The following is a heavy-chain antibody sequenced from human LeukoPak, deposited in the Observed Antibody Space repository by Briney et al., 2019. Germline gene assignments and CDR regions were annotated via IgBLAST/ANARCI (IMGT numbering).Heavy chain of an antibody. J-gene: IGHJ4*02. D-gene: IGHD3-3*01. CDR2: IYYSGST. CDR1: GGSISSRTYY. CDR3: ASRTSYYDFWSGYYLGSYFDY. V-gene: IGHV4-39*07. Sequence: SETLSLTCTVSGGSISSRTYYWAWIRQPPGQGLEWIGNIYYSGSTYYNPSPKSRVTISVDTSKNQFSLKLSSVTAADTAVYYCASRTSYYDFWSGYYLGSYFDYWGQGTLVTVSS.